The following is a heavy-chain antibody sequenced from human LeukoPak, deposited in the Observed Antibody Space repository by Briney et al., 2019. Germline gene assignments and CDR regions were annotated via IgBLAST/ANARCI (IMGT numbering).Heavy chain of an antibody. V-gene: IGHV3-53*01. CDR3: AREGEGGLLGDAFDT. CDR2: IYSGGST. D-gene: IGHD1-26*01. CDR1: GFTVSSNY. Sequence: GGSLRLSCAASGFTVSSNYMSWVRQAPGKGLEWVSVIYSGGSTYYADSVKGRFTISRDNSKNTLYLQMNSLRAEDTAVYYCAREGEGGLLGDAFDTWGQGTMVTVSS. J-gene: IGHJ3*02.